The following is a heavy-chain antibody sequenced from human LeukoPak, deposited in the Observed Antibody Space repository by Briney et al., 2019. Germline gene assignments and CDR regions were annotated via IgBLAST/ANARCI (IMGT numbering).Heavy chain of an antibody. D-gene: IGHD3-16*01. CDR2: INPNSGGT. Sequence: ASVKVSCKASGGTFSSYAISWVRQAPGQGLEWMGWINPNSGGTNYAQKFQGRVTMTRDTSISTAYMELSRLRSDDTAVYYCARGAVREPWGRDAFDIWGQGTMVTVSS. J-gene: IGHJ3*02. V-gene: IGHV1-2*02. CDR1: GGTFSSYA. CDR3: ARGAVREPWGRDAFDI.